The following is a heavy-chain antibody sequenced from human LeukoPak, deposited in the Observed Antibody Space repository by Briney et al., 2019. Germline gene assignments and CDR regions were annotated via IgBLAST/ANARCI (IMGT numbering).Heavy chain of an antibody. CDR2: INPNSGGA. CDR3: ARSAESSSWVEFDY. V-gene: IGHV1-2*02. J-gene: IGHJ4*02. D-gene: IGHD6-13*01. CDR1: GYTFTGYY. Sequence: ASVKVSCKASGYTFTGYYMHWVRQAPGRGFEGMGWINPNSGGANYAQKFQVRGTMTRDTSISTAYMELSRLRSDDTAVYYCARSAESSSWVEFDYWSQGTLVTVSS.